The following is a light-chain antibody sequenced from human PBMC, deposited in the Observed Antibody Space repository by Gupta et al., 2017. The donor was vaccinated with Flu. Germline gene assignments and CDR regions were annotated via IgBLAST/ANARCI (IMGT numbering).Light chain of an antibody. Sequence: QVALTQSPSASAALAPSVQLTCSLRSGHSSYAIAWYQQQPEKGPRYLMKVNSDGSHSKGDGIPDRFSGSSSGAERYLTISSLQSEDEADYHCQTWGAASWVFGGGTKLTVL. CDR2: VNSDGSH. V-gene: IGLV4-69*01. CDR3: QTWGAASWV. CDR1: SGHSSYA. J-gene: IGLJ3*02.